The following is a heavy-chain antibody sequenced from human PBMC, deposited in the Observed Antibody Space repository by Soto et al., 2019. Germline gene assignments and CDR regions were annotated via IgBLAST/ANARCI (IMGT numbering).Heavy chain of an antibody. J-gene: IGHJ3*02. CDR1: GGTFSSYA. Sequence: QVQLVQSGAEVKKPGSSVKVSCKASGGTFSSYAISWVRQAPGQGLEWMGGIIPIFGTANYAQKFQGRVTITADESTSTAYMELSSVRSEDTAVYYCARGDYYDSSGYRTGIADVFDIWCQGTMVTVSS. CDR3: ARGDYYDSSGYRTGIADVFDI. CDR2: IIPIFGTA. D-gene: IGHD3-22*01. V-gene: IGHV1-69*01.